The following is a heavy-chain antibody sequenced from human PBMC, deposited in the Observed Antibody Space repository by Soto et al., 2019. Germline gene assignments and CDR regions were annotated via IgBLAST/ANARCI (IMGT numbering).Heavy chain of an antibody. Sequence: RASVKVSCKASGYTFPGYGISWVRQAPGQGLEWMGWISAYNGNTNYAQKLQGRVTMTTDTSTRTAYMELRSLRSDDTAVYYCARSYCSGGSCYLLDYWGQGTLVTGSS. J-gene: IGHJ4*02. CDR1: GYTFPGYG. V-gene: IGHV1-18*04. CDR2: ISAYNGNT. CDR3: ARSYCSGGSCYLLDY. D-gene: IGHD2-15*01.